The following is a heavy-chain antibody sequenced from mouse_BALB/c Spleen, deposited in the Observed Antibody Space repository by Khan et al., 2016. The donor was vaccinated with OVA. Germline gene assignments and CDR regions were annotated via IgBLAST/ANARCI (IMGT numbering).Heavy chain of an antibody. CDR3: ARQPYYHYNILDY. D-gene: IGHD2-4*01. J-gene: IGHJ4*01. CDR1: GFSLPNYG. V-gene: IGHV2-6-1*01. CDR2: IWSDGST. Sequence: VELVESGPGLAAPSQSLSITCTISGFSLPNYGVHWVRQPPGKGLEWLVVIWSDGSTTYNSALKSRLTITKDNSQSQVFLKMNSLQTDDTAIYFCARQPYYHYNILDYWGQGTSVTVSS.